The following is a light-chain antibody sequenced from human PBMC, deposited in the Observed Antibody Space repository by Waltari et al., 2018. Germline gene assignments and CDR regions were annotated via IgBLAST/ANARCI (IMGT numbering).Light chain of an antibody. CDR2: DAS. J-gene: IGKJ3*01. CDR3: QQRSNWPPVAFT. CDR1: QSVSSY. Sequence: EIVLTQSPATLSLSPGERATLSCRASQSVSSYLAWYQQKPGQAPRLLIQDASNRATGIPARFSGSGSGTDFTLTISSLEPEDFAVYYCQQRSNWPPVAFTFGPGTKVDIK. V-gene: IGKV3-11*01.